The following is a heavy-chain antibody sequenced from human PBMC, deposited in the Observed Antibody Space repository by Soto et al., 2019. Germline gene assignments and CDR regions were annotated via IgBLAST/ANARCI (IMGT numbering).Heavy chain of an antibody. CDR2: ISAYNGNT. D-gene: IGHD3-16*01. Sequence: ASVKVSCKASGYTFTSYGISWVRQAPGQGLEWMGWISAYNGNTNYAQKLQGRVTMTTDTSTSTAYMELRSLRSDDTAVYYCVRGVYRYGEYYFDYWGQGTLVTVSS. J-gene: IGHJ4*02. V-gene: IGHV1-18*01. CDR3: VRGVYRYGEYYFDY. CDR1: GYTFTSYG.